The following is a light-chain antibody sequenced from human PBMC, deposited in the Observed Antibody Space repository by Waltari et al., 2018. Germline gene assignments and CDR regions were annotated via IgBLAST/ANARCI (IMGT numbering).Light chain of an antibody. CDR1: QNLVYSSDNKNY. CDR2: WAS. V-gene: IGKV4-1*01. J-gene: IGKJ2*01. Sequence: DIVMTQSPDSLGVSLGERATINCKSSQNLVYSSDNKNYLAWYQQKPGQPPKLLISWASTRESGVPDRFSGSGSGTDFTLTISSLQAEDVAVYYCQQYYSTMYTFGQGTKLEIK. CDR3: QQYYSTMYT.